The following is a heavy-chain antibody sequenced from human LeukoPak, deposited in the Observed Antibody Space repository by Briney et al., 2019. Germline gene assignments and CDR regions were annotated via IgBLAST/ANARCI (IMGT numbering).Heavy chain of an antibody. Sequence: PSETLSLTCTVSGGSINSDYWSWIRQPAGKGLEWIGRIYRSGSTNYNPSLKSRVTMSADTSKNQFSLNLSSVTAADTAVYYCARTYYYDSSGYYFDYWGQGTLVTVSS. D-gene: IGHD3-22*01. CDR3: ARTYYYDSSGYYFDY. CDR2: IYRSGST. CDR1: GGSINSDY. J-gene: IGHJ4*02. V-gene: IGHV4-4*07.